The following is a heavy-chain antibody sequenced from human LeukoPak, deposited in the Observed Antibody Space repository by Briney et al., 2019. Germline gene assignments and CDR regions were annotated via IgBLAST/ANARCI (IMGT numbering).Heavy chain of an antibody. CDR2: MSSSGSTI. CDR1: GFTFSDYY. J-gene: IGHJ4*02. V-gene: IGHV3-11*04. D-gene: IGHD6-19*01. Sequence: GGSLRLSCAASGFTFSDYYMSWIRQAPGKGLEWVSYMSSSGSTIYYADSVKGRFTISRDNAKNSLYLQMNSLRAEDTAVYYCARESRQWLVLGGVDYWGQGTLVTVSS. CDR3: ARESRQWLVLGGVDY.